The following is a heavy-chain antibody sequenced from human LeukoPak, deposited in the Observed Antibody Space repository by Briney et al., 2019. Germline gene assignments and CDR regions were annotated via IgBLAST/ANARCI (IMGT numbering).Heavy chain of an antibody. Sequence: SETLSLTCTVSGGSISSSSYYWGWIRQPPGKGLEWIGSIYYSGSTYYNPSLKSRVTISVDTSKNQFFLKLSSVTAADTAVYYCARHFYYDSSGYYLIVPYYFDYWGQGTLVTVSS. CDR2: IYYSGST. J-gene: IGHJ4*02. CDR3: ARHFYYDSSGYYLIVPYYFDY. V-gene: IGHV4-39*01. CDR1: GGSISSSSYY. D-gene: IGHD3-22*01.